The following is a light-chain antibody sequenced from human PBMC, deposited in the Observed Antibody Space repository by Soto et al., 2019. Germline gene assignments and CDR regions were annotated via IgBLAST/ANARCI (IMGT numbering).Light chain of an antibody. V-gene: IGKV1-9*01. CDR2: TTF. Sequence: DIQLTQSPSFVSASVGDRVTITCRASHDISNHLAWHQQKPGQAPKVLMYTTFTLQSGVPPRFSGSGFGTEFTLTISSLQPEDSATYYWQQLNSYPLTFGGGTRVEI. CDR3: QQLNSYPLT. J-gene: IGKJ4*01. CDR1: HDISNH.